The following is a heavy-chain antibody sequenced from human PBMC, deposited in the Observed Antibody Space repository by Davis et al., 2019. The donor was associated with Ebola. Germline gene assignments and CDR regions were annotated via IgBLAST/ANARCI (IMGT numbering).Heavy chain of an antibody. CDR1: GNTFSNSW. D-gene: IGHD3-22*01. J-gene: IGHJ4*02. CDR2: IYPDDSDA. Sequence: GGSLRLSCEGSGNTFSNSWIGWVRQMPGKALEWMGIIYPDDSDARYSPSFQGQATISADKSANTVYLQWGSLRASDTAMYYCARVQNHYDGSGYYDFWGQGTLVTVSS. V-gene: IGHV5-51*01. CDR3: ARVQNHYDGSGYYDF.